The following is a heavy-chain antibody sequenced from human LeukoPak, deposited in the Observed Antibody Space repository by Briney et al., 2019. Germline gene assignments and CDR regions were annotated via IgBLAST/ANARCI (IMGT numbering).Heavy chain of an antibody. CDR3: ATLVGYGSFFDY. J-gene: IGHJ4*02. CDR2: IYSGDSDT. D-gene: IGHD3-10*01. Sequence: HGESLKISCKGSGYSFTSYWIGWVRHVPGKGVEYMGIIYSGDSDTRYSRFFQGQVTISADKSISTGYLQWSSLKASDTAMYYCATLVGYGSFFDYGGQGTLVTVSS. V-gene: IGHV5-51*01. CDR1: GYSFTSYW.